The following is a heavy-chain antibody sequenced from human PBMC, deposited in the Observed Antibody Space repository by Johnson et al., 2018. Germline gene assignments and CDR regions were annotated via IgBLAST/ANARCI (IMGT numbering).Heavy chain of an antibody. J-gene: IGHJ3*02. CDR3: AKDIFPYYYDSSGSLGAFDI. V-gene: IGHV3-33*03. CDR1: GFTFSNYG. D-gene: IGHD3-22*01. Sequence: QVQLVQSGGGVVQXGRSLRLXCAASGFTFSNYGMHWVRQAPGKGLEWVAVIWYDGSNKYYADAVKGRFTISRANAKNSLYLQMNSLRAEDTALYYLAKDIFPYYYDSSGSLGAFDIWGQGTMVTVSS. CDR2: IWYDGSNK.